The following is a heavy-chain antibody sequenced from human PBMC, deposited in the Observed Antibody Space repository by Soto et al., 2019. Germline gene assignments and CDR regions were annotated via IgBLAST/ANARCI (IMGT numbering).Heavy chain of an antibody. CDR3: AHYPTRIAAEGWGFDY. Sequence: QITLKESGPTLVKPTQTLTLTCTFSGFSLSTSGVGVGWIRQPPGKALEWLALIYWDDDKRYSPSLKCRLTITKDTSKNQGVLTMTNMDPVDTATYYCAHYPTRIAAEGWGFDYWGQGTLVTVSS. D-gene: IGHD6-13*01. CDR2: IYWDDDK. V-gene: IGHV2-5*02. J-gene: IGHJ4*02. CDR1: GFSLSTSGVG.